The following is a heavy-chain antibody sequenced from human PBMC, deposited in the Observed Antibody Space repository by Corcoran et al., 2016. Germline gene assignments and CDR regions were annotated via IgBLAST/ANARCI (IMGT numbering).Heavy chain of an antibody. V-gene: IGHV1-18*01. CDR1: GYTFTTYG. CDR2: ISAYYGST. CDR3: VREAEVATVVYFKY. Sequence: QVQLVQSGAEVKKTGASVKVSCKASGYTFTTYGLSWVRQAPGQGLEWMGWISAYYGSTNYAHNLQDRVTMTRGTSTSKVYMELRSLTSDDTAVNYCVREAEVATVVYFKYWGQGTLVTVSS. D-gene: IGHD2-15*01. J-gene: IGHJ1*01.